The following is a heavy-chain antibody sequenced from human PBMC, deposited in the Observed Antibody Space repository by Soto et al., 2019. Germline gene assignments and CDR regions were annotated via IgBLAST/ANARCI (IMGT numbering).Heavy chain of an antibody. J-gene: IGHJ3*02. CDR1: GYTFTSYD. CDR2: MNPNSGNT. Sequence: GASVKVSCKASGYTFTSYDINWVRQATGQGLEWMGWMNPNSGNTGYAQKFQGRVTMTRNTSISTAYMELSSLRSEDTAVYYCARGRHYDFWSGYFKAFDIWGQGTMVTVPS. CDR3: ARGRHYDFWSGYFKAFDI. D-gene: IGHD3-3*01. V-gene: IGHV1-8*01.